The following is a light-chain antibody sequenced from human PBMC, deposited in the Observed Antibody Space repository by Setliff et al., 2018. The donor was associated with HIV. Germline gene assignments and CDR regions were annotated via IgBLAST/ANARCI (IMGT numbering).Light chain of an antibody. CDR2: ELS. CDR1: SSDIGSHNH. Sequence: QSALTQPPSASGSPGQSVAISCTGTSSDIGSHNHVSWYQQYPGKAPKLMIYELSQRPSGVPDRFSGSKSGNTASLTVSGLQADDEADYYCCSFASGDTWIFGGGTKVTVL. CDR3: CSFASGDTWI. J-gene: IGLJ2*01. V-gene: IGLV2-8*01.